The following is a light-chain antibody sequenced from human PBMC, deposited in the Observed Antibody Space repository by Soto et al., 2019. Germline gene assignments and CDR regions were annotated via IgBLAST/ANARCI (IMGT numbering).Light chain of an antibody. CDR2: GAS. V-gene: IGKV3-20*01. J-gene: IGKJ1*01. CDR3: QQYGSSPWT. CDR1: QSVSSSY. Sequence: EIVVTHSPATLSLSPGERATLSFSSSQSVSSSYLAWYQQKPGQAPRLLIYGASSRATGIPDRFSGSGSGTDFTLTISRLEPEDFAVYYCQQYGSSPWTFGQGTKVDIK.